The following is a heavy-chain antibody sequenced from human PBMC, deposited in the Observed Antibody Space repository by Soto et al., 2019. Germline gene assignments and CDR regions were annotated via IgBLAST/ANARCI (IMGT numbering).Heavy chain of an antibody. J-gene: IGHJ4*02. V-gene: IGHV3-48*02. CDR1: GFTFSSYS. CDR2: ISSSSSTI. Sequence: GGSLRLSCAASGFTFSSYSMNWVRQAPGKGLEWVSYISSSSSTIYYADSVKGRFTISRDNAKNSLYLQMNSLRDEDTAVYYCARGEPYKSYYYDSSGLATPAFDYWGQGTLVTVSS. D-gene: IGHD3-22*01. CDR3: ARGEPYKSYYYDSSGLATPAFDY.